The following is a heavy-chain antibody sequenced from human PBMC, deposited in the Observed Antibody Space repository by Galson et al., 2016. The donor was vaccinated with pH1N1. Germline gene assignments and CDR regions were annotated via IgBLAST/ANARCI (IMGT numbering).Heavy chain of an antibody. J-gene: IGHJ6*02. CDR1: GFTLRDYE. Sequence: SLRLSCAASGFTLRDYEVNWVRQGPGKGLEWISYISGSGNVKFYADSVKGRLTISRDNAKNSVHLDMDRLRAEDTAVYFCARDRWDGEGLHYYQGLDVWGQGSTVIVSS. V-gene: IGHV3-48*03. D-gene: IGHD3-10*01. CDR3: ARDRWDGEGLHYYQGLDV. CDR2: ISGSGNVK.